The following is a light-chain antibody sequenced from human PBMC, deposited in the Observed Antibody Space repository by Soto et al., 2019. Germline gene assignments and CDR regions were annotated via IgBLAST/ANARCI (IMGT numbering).Light chain of an antibody. V-gene: IGLV2-14*01. J-gene: IGLJ1*01. Sequence: QSVLTQPASVSASPGQSITISCTGTSSDVAFYNHVSWYQQHPGKAPKLLIYEVNNRPSGVSHRFSGSKSGNTASLTISGLQAEDEADYYCSSFASTHTYVFGTGTKVTVL. CDR3: SSFASTHTYV. CDR1: SSDVAFYNH. CDR2: EVN.